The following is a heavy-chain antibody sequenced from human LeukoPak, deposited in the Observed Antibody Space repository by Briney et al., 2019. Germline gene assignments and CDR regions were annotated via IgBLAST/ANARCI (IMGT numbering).Heavy chain of an antibody. CDR3: SLLAVASPQDY. CDR1: GFTFSTYE. CDR2: ISSSGSTM. D-gene: IGHD6-19*01. J-gene: IGHJ4*02. V-gene: IGHV3-48*03. Sequence: GGSLRLSCAASGFTFSTYEMHWVRQAPGKGLEWVSDISSSGSTMYYADSVKGRFTTPRDNAKNLLYLQMHSLRAEDTAVYYCSLLAVASPQDYWGQGTLVTVSS.